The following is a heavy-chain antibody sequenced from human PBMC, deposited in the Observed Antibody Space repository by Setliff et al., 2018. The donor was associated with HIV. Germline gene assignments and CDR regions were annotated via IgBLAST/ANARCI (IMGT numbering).Heavy chain of an antibody. J-gene: IGHJ5*02. Sequence: LSLTCTVSGGSIRVDNYFWGWIRQPPGKGLEWIGIMNSKGESFYNASFTNGVLISIDTSKNRFPLTMTSVTAADTAIYYCARHRQISDWFDPWGQGILVTVSS. CDR3: ARHRQISDWFDP. CDR1: GGSIRVDNYF. CDR2: MNSKGES. V-gene: IGHV4-39*01. D-gene: IGHD3-10*01.